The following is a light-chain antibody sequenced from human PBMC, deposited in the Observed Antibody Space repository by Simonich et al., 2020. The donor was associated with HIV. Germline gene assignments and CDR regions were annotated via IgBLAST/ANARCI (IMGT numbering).Light chain of an antibody. CDR1: QDISNF. CDR3: QHYDNLPSYT. V-gene: IGKV1-33*01. CDR2: DAS. Sequence: DIQMTQSPSSLSASVGDRVTITCQASQDISNFLNWYQQKQGKAPKLLIFDASHLETGVPSRFSGSGSGTDFTFTISSLQPEDFATYYCQHYDNLPSYTFGQGTKLEIK. J-gene: IGKJ2*01.